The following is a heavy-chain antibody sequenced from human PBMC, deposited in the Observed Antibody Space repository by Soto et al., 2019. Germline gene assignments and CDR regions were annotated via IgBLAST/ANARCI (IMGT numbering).Heavy chain of an antibody. CDR3: ARGSIFGVVTFDY. J-gene: IGHJ4*02. Sequence: GASVKVSCKASGGTFSSYTISWVRQAPGQGLEWMGRIIPILGIANYAQKFQGRVTITADKSTNTAYMELSSLRSEDTAVYYCARGSIFGVVTFDYWGQGTLVTVSS. V-gene: IGHV1-69*02. CDR1: GGTFSSYT. CDR2: IIPILGIA. D-gene: IGHD3-3*01.